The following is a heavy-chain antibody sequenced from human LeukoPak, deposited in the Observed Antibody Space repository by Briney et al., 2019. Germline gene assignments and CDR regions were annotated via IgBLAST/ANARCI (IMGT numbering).Heavy chain of an antibody. CDR3: SVGSGLLGGYYYMDV. D-gene: IGHD2-15*01. CDR2: IYHSGST. J-gene: IGHJ6*03. CDR1: GGSISSSNW. V-gene: IGHV4-4*02. Sequence: PSETLSLTCAVSGGSISSSNWWSWVRQPPGKWLEWIGEIYHSGSTNYNPSLKSRVTISVDKSKNQFSLKLSSVTAADTAVYYCSVGSGLLGGYYYMDVWGKGTTVTVSS.